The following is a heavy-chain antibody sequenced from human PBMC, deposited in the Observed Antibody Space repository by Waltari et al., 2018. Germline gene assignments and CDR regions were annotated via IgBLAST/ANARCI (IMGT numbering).Heavy chain of an antibody. CDR3: ATAPPGKQQYTFDY. V-gene: IGHV1-46*01. CDR2: INPRDHTT. Sequence: QVQLVQSGAEVKKPGASVKVSCTASGYTLTNYFMHWVRQAPGQGLEWMGIINPRDHTTSYAQKFQGRVTVTSDTSTSTVYMDLSSLISEDTAIYYCATAPPGKQQYTFDYWGQGTLVTVSS. CDR1: GYTLTNYF. J-gene: IGHJ4*02. D-gene: IGHD6-13*01.